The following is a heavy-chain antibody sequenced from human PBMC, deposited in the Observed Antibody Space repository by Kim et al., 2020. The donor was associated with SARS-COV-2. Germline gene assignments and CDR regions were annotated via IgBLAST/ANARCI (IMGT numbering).Heavy chain of an antibody. D-gene: IGHD6-13*01. V-gene: IGHV1-3*01. CDR2: IHAANGKT. Sequence: ASVKVSCKASGYTFSNIKIHWVRQAPGQGLEWMGWIHAANGKTIYSEKFHDRITITTDTSASTAYLELGSLRSEDTAVYYCARDEADWGQGTLVTVSP. CDR1: GYTFSNIK. CDR3: ARDEAD. J-gene: IGHJ4*02.